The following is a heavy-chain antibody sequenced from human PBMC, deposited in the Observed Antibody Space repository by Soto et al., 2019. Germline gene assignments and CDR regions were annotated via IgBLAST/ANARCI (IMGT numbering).Heavy chain of an antibody. CDR1: GGTYSSYA. Sequence: SVKVSCKASGGTYSSYAISWVRQAPGQGLEWMGGIIPIFGTANYAQKFQGRVTITADKSTSTAYMELSSLRSEDTAVYYCAIAAAGPLVDYWGQGTRVTVSS. J-gene: IGHJ4*02. D-gene: IGHD6-13*01. CDR3: AIAAAGPLVDY. CDR2: IIPIFGTA. V-gene: IGHV1-69*06.